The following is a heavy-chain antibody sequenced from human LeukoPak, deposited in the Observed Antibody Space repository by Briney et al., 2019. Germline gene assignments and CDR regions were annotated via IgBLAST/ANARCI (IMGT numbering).Heavy chain of an antibody. Sequence: PGGSLRLSCAASGFTFSSYWMSWVRQAPGKGLGWVANIKKDGSEKYYVDSVKGRFTISRDNAKNSLYLQMNSLRAEDTAVYYCAREATTVTTKVDYWGQGTLVTVSS. CDR2: IKKDGSEK. CDR3: AREATTVTTKVDY. CDR1: GFTFSSYW. J-gene: IGHJ4*02. D-gene: IGHD4-17*01. V-gene: IGHV3-7*01.